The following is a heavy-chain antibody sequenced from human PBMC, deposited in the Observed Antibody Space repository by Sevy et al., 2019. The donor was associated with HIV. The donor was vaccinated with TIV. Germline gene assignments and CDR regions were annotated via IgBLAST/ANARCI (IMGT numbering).Heavy chain of an antibody. CDR3: ARGYYDFWSGYYRRDAFDS. CDR1: GYTFTSYG. V-gene: IGHV1-18*01. Sequence: ASVKVSCKASGYTFTSYGISWVRQAPGQGLEWMGWIRAYNGDTNYAQKLQGRVTMTTDTSTSTAYMELTSLRSDDTAVYFCARGYYDFWSGYYRRDAFDSWGQGTRVTVSS. CDR2: IRAYNGDT. D-gene: IGHD3-3*01. J-gene: IGHJ3*02.